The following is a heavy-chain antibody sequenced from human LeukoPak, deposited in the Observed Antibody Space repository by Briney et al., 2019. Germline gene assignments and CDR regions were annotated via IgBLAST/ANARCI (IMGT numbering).Heavy chain of an antibody. CDR3: AKADSSGWYFDF. CDR2: ISGSGGST. Sequence: PGGSLRLSCAASGFTFSSYVMSWVRQAPGKGLEWVSAISGSGGSTYYADSVKGRFTISRYNSKNTLYLQMNSLRADDTAVYYCAKADSSGWYFDFWGQGTLVTVSS. V-gene: IGHV3-23*01. CDR1: GFTFSSYV. J-gene: IGHJ4*02. D-gene: IGHD6-19*01.